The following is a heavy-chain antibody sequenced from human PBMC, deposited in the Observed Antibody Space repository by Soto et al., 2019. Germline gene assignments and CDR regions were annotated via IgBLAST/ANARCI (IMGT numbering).Heavy chain of an antibody. CDR2: ISYGGSNK. V-gene: IGHV3-30*18. CDR3: ANDREDHEYYEILTGYYSCLGP. Sequence: GGSLRLSCAASRFTFSSYGMHWVRQAPGKGLEWVAVISYGGSNKYYADSVKGRFTISRHNSKNTLYLQMNSLRAEDTAVYYCANDREDHEYYEILTGYYSCLGPRGQGTLVTVSS. J-gene: IGHJ5*02. CDR1: RFTFSSYG. D-gene: IGHD3-9*01.